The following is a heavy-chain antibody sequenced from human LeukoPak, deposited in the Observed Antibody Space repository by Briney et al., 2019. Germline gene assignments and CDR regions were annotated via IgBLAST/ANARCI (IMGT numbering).Heavy chain of an antibody. J-gene: IGHJ4*02. V-gene: IGHV7-4-1*02. CDR3: ARDLAVAGSY. D-gene: IGHD6-19*01. CDR1: GYTFTSYA. CDR2: INTNTGNP. Sequence: VASVKVSCTASGYTFTSYAMNWVRQAPGQGLEWMGWINTNTGNPTYAQGFTGRFVFSLDTSVSTAYLQISSLKAEDTAVYYCARDLAVAGSYWGQGTLVTVST.